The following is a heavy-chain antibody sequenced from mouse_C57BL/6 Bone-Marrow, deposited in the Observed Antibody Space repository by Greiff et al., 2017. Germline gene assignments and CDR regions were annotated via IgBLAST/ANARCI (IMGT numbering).Heavy chain of an antibody. CDR1: GYTFTSYW. CDR3: ARRSITTVRGYYAIDY. J-gene: IGHJ4*01. CDR2: IYPGSGST. Sequence: QVQLQQPGAELVKPGASVKMSCKASGYTFTSYWITWVKQRPGQGLEWIGDIYPGSGSTNYNEKFKSKATLTVDTSSSTAYMQISSLTSEDSAVYYCARRSITTVRGYYAIDYWGQGTSVTVSS. V-gene: IGHV1-55*01. D-gene: IGHD1-1*01.